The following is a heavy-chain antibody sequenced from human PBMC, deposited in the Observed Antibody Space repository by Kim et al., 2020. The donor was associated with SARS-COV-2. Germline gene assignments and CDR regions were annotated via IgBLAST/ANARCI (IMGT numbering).Heavy chain of an antibody. D-gene: IGHD1-26*01. V-gene: IGHV3-11*05. CDR3: VRDPRVGCLGAG. Sequence: GGSLRLSCVASGFTFSYSYMSWIRQAPGKGLESISYISGSSTDTKYADSVKGRFTISRDNSKNSLYLQMDSLRAEDTAVYYCVRDPRVGCLGAGGGQGTLVTVSS. CDR1: GFTFSYSY. CDR2: ISGSSTDT. J-gene: IGHJ4*02.